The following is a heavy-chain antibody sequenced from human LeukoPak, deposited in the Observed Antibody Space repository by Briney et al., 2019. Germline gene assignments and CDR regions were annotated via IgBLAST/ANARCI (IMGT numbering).Heavy chain of an antibody. Sequence: GGSLRLSCAASGFTFSTYSMNWVRQAPGKGLEWVSYISSSGSTIYYADSVKGRFTISRDNAKNSLYLQMISLRDDDTAVYFCARDEHGDLPFDYWGQGTLVTVSS. CDR3: ARDEHGDLPFDY. CDR1: GFTFSTYS. J-gene: IGHJ4*02. CDR2: ISSSGSTI. V-gene: IGHV3-48*02. D-gene: IGHD4-17*01.